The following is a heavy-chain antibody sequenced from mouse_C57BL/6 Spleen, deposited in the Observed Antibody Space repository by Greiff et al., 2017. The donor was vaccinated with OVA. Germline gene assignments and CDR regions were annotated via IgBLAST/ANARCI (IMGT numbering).Heavy chain of an antibody. CDR3: AREELRLREDHFDY. CDR1: GFTFSSYA. Sequence: EVKVVESGGGLVKPGGSLKLSCAASGFTFSSYAMSWVRQTPEKRLEWVATISDGGSYTYYPDNVKGRFTISRDNAKNNLYLQMSHLKSEDTAMYYCAREELRLREDHFDYWGQGTTLTVSS. D-gene: IGHD3-2*02. V-gene: IGHV5-4*01. J-gene: IGHJ2*01. CDR2: ISDGGSYT.